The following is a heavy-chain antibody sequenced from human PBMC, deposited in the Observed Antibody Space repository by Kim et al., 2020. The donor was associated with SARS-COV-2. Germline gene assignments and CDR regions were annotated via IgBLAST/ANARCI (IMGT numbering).Heavy chain of an antibody. Sequence: GGSLRLSCAASGFTFSSYGMHWVRQAPGKGLEWVAVIWYDGSNKYYADSVKGRFTISRDNSKNTLYLQMNSLRAEDTAVYYCARGSGAYCGGDCWFDYWGQGTLVTVSS. J-gene: IGHJ4*02. D-gene: IGHD2-21*01. CDR1: GFTFSSYG. V-gene: IGHV3-33*01. CDR2: IWYDGSNK. CDR3: ARGSGAYCGGDCWFDY.